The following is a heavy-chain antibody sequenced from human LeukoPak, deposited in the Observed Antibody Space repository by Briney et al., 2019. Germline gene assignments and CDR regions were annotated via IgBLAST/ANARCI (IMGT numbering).Heavy chain of an antibody. CDR3: ARAYPTYYYDSSGYYFDY. CDR1: GYTFTGYY. CDR2: INPNSGGT. V-gene: IGHV1-2*02. J-gene: IGHJ4*02. D-gene: IGHD3-22*01. Sequence: ASVKVSCKASGYTFTGYYMHWVRQAPGQGLEWMGLINPNSGGTNYAQKFQGRVTMTRGTSISTAYMELSRPRSDDTAVYYCARAYPTYYYDSSGYYFDYWGRGTVVSVSS.